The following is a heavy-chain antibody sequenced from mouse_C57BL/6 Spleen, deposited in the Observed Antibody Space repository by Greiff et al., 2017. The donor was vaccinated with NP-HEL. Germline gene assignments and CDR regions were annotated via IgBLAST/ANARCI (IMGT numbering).Heavy chain of an antibody. V-gene: IGHV1S81*02. CDR3: ARIKKIVATYFDY. CDR2: TNPTNGRT. J-gene: IGHJ2*01. D-gene: IGHD1-1*01. Sequence: VQLQQSGAELVKAGASVKMSCKASGYTFTSYWMHWVKQRLGQGLEWFAETNPTNGRTYYHEKFKSKATLTVDKSSSTAYMLLSGPTFEDSAVYYCARIKKIVATYFDYGGQGTTLTVSS. CDR1: GYTFTSYW.